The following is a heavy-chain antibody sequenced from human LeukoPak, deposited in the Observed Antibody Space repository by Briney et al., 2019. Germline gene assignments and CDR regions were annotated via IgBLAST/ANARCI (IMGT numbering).Heavy chain of an antibody. CDR2: ISGGGGST. Sequence: GGSLRLSCAASGFTFSTYAMSWVRQAPGKGLEWVSGISGGGGSTFYADSVKGRFTIYRDNSKNTLYLQMNSLRAEDTAVYYCAKNQVVAVTPIGYFDYWGQGTLVTVSS. V-gene: IGHV3-23*01. CDR3: AKNQVVAVTPIGYFDY. D-gene: IGHD2-15*01. J-gene: IGHJ4*02. CDR1: GFTFSTYA.